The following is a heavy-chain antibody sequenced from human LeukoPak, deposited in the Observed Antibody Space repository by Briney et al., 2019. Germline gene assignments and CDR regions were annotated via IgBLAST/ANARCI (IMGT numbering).Heavy chain of an antibody. J-gene: IGHJ3*02. V-gene: IGHV7-4-1*02. D-gene: IGHD3-22*01. CDR2: INTNTANP. CDR3: ARQDGYDSSGAFDI. CDR1: GYTFTSYA. Sequence: GASVKVSCKASGYTFTSYAMNWVQQAPGQGLEWMGWINTNTANPTYARGFTGRFVFSLDTSVSTAYLQISSLKAEDTAVYYCARQDGYDSSGAFDIWGQGTMVTVSS.